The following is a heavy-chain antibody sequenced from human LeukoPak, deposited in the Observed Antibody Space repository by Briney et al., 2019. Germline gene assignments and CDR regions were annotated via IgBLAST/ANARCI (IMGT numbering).Heavy chain of an antibody. V-gene: IGHV4-59*01. Sequence: KPSETLCLTCAVSGGSISSYYWSWIRQPPVKGLEWIGGIYSSGSTNYNPSLKSRVTISVDTAKNQFSLKLSSVTAADTAVYYCARSTPILQYSGNYQSGAIDIWGQGTMVTVSS. J-gene: IGHJ3*02. CDR2: IYSSGST. D-gene: IGHD1-26*01. CDR1: GGSISSYY. CDR3: ARSTPILQYSGNYQSGAIDI.